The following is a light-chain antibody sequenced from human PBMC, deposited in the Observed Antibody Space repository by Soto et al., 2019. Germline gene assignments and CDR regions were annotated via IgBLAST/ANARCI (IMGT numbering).Light chain of an antibody. Sequence: DIQMTESPSAQFSALAPRVTITCRASQSLFCWVVSYLHKSAETPPLLIFDGSTLEGGVPLRFSGSGSGTEFTLTISSLQPEDVAPYYCQQYNNFRWTLGQGTKVDIK. J-gene: IGKJ1*01. CDR3: QQYNNFRWT. CDR1: QSLFCW. V-gene: IGKV1-5*01. CDR2: DGS.